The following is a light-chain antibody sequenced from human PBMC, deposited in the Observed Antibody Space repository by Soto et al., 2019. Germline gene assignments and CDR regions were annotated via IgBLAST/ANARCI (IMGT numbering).Light chain of an antibody. CDR2: AAY. CDR1: QSISNF. J-gene: IGKJ2*01. CDR3: QQSYTTPYT. V-gene: IGKV1-39*01. Sequence: DIQMTQSPSSLSASVGDRVTITCRASQSISNFLNWSQQKPGKAPELLIYAAYSLHSGFPSRFSGSGSGTNFTLNLSSLQPEDFATCSCQQSYTTPYTFGQGTTLEIK.